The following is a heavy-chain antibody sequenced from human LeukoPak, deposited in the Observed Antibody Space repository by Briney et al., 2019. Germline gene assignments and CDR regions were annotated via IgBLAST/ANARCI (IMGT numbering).Heavy chain of an antibody. CDR1: GFTFSNNG. D-gene: IGHD4/OR15-4a*01. J-gene: IGHJ4*02. CDR3: ARLNGANVGYFDY. Sequence: GGSLRLSCEASGFTFSNNGMHWVRQAPGKGLEWVATVWYDGSYKYYAESVKGRFTISRDNSKNTLYLEMNSLRAEDTAVYFCARLNGANVGYFDYWGQGTLVTVSS. V-gene: IGHV3-33*01. CDR2: VWYDGSYK.